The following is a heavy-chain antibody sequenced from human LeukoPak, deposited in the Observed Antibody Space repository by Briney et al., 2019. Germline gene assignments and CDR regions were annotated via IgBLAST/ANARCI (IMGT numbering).Heavy chain of an antibody. CDR2: IYYSGST. J-gene: IGHJ3*02. CDR3: ARGSKGGYCRGGSCLAFDI. D-gene: IGHD2-15*01. V-gene: IGHV4-31*03. CDR1: GGSISSGGYY. Sequence: TSETLSLTCTVSGGSISSGGYYWSWIRQHPGKGLEWIEYIYYSGSTYYNPSVKSRVTISVDTSKNQFSLKLSSVTAADTAVYYCARGSKGGYCRGGSCLAFDIWGQGTMVTVSS.